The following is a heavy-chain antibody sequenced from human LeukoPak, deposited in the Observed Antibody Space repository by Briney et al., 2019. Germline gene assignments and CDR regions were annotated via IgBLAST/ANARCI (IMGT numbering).Heavy chain of an antibody. CDR2: INHSGST. CDR1: GGSFSGYY. Sequence: SETLSLTCAVYGGSFSGYYWSWIRQPPGEGLEWIGEINHSGSTNYNPSLKSRVTISVDTSKNQFSLKLSSVTAADTAVYYCARGLAYYYDSSGYPLGYWGQGTLVTVSS. D-gene: IGHD3-22*01. V-gene: IGHV4-34*01. CDR3: ARGLAYYYDSSGYPLGY. J-gene: IGHJ4*02.